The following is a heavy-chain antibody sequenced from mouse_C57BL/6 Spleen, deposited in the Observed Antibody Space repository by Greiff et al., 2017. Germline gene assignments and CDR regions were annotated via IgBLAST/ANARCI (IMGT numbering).Heavy chain of an antibody. D-gene: IGHD1-3*01. CDR3: ARSEYKNAMDY. V-gene: IGHV1-69*01. Sequence: QVQLQQPGAELVLPGASVKLSCKASGYTFTSYWMHWVKQRPGQGLEWIGEIDPSDSYTNYNQKFKGKSTLTVDKSSSTAYMQLSSRTSEDTAVYYCARSEYKNAMDYWGQGTSVTVSS. CDR1: GYTFTSYW. CDR2: IDPSDSYT. J-gene: IGHJ4*01.